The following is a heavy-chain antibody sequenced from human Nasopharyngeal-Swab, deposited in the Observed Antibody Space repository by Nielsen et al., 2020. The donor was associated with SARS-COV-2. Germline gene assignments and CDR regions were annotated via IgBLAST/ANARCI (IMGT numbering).Heavy chain of an antibody. D-gene: IGHD3-16*01. V-gene: IGHV1-69*01. J-gene: IGHJ5*02. Sequence: WVRQAPGEGLEWMGGIIPIFGTANYAQKFQGRVTITADESTSTAYMELSSLRSDDTAVYYCARDVWGGAAPFDPWGQGTLVTVSS. CDR3: ARDVWGGAAPFDP. CDR2: IIPIFGTA.